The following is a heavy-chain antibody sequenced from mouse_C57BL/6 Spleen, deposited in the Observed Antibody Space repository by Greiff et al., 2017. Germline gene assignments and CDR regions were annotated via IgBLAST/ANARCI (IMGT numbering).Heavy chain of an antibody. CDR1: GFNIKDYY. CDR2: IDPEDGKT. CDR3: ARSDYDYVAY. Sequence: EVQLQQSGAELVKPGASVKLSCTASGFNIKDYYMHWVKQRTEQGLEWIGRIDPEDGKTKYAPKFQGKATITADTSSNTAYLQLSSLTSEDTAVYYGARSDYDYVAYWGQGTLVTVSA. V-gene: IGHV14-2*01. J-gene: IGHJ3*01. D-gene: IGHD2-4*01.